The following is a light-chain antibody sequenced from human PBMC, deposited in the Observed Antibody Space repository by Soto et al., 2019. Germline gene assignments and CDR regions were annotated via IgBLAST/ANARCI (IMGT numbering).Light chain of an antibody. Sequence: QSVLTQPASVSGSPGQSITISCIGTSSDVGAYNYVSWYQQHPGKAPKLMIYDVFKRPSGVSNRFSASKSGNMASLTISGLQAEDEADYYCCSYTTNNTLVFGGGTQLTVL. V-gene: IGLV2-14*03. CDR3: CSYTTNNTLV. CDR2: DVF. CDR1: SSDVGAYNY. J-gene: IGLJ2*01.